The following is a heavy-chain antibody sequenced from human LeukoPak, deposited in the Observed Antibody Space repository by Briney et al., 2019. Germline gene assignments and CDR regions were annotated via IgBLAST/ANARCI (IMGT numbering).Heavy chain of an antibody. Sequence: KASETLSLTCTVSGGSISSSSYYWGWIRQPAGKGLEWIGRIYTSGSTNYNPSLKSRVTMSVDTSKNQFSLKLSSVTAADTAVYYCAREMATTYSLPFDYWGQGTLVTVSS. V-gene: IGHV4-61*02. CDR3: AREMATTYSLPFDY. J-gene: IGHJ4*02. CDR1: GGSISSSSYY. CDR2: IYTSGST. D-gene: IGHD5-24*01.